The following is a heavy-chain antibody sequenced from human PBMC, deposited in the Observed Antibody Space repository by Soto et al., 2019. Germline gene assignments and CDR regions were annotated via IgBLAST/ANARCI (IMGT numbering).Heavy chain of an antibody. D-gene: IGHD5-12*01. V-gene: IGHV4-59*01. CDR3: ARAGISGYSGYDIPFDY. CDR2: IYYSGST. J-gene: IGHJ4*02. CDR1: GGSISSYY. Sequence: PSETLSLTCTVSGGSISSYYWSWIRQPPGKGLEWIGYIYYSGSTNYNPSLKSRVTISVDTSKNQFSLKLSSVTAADTAVYYCARAGISGYSGYDIPFDYWGQGTLVTVSS.